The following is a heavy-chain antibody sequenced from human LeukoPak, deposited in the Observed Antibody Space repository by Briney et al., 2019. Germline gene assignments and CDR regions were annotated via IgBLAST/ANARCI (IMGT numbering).Heavy chain of an antibody. J-gene: IGHJ4*02. D-gene: IGHD1-26*01. CDR1: GYTFTRYY. Sequence: ASVTVSCKASGYTFTRYYMHWVRQAPGQGLEWMGWINPNSGGTNYAQKFQGRVTMTRDTSISTAYMELSRLRSDDTAVYYCARDRSYGVSTKRSFDYWGQGTLVTFAS. CDR3: ARDRSYGVSTKRSFDY. CDR2: INPNSGGT. V-gene: IGHV1-2*02.